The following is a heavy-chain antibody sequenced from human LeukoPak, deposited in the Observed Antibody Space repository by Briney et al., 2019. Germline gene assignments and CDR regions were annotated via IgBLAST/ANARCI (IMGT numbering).Heavy chain of an antibody. CDR1: GGSISSSSYY. J-gene: IGHJ5*02. V-gene: IGHV4-39*01. Sequence: KPSETLSLTCTVSGGSISSSSYYWGWIRQPPGKGLEWIGSIYYSGSTYYNPSHKSRVTISVDTSKNQFSLKLSSVTAADTAVYYCARFSITMVRGVPWGQGTLVTVSS. CDR3: ARFSITMVRGVP. D-gene: IGHD3-10*01. CDR2: IYYSGST.